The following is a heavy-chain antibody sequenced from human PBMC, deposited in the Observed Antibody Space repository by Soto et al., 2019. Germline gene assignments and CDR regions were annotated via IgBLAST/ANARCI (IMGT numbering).Heavy chain of an antibody. V-gene: IGHV4-59*08. Sequence: SETLSLTCTVSGGSISSYYWSWIRQPPGKGLEWIGYIYYSGSTNYNPSLKSRVTISVDTSKNQFSLKLISVTAADTAVYYCARLGDGDYVNWYFDLWGRGTLVTVSS. CDR3: ARLGDGDYVNWYFDL. CDR2: IYYSGST. D-gene: IGHD4-17*01. J-gene: IGHJ2*01. CDR1: GGSISSYY.